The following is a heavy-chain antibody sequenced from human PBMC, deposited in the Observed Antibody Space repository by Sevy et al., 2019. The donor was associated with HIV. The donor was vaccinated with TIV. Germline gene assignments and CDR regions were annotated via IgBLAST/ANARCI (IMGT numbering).Heavy chain of an antibody. CDR3: VRDRSASWIDAFDI. J-gene: IGHJ3*02. Sequence: GGSLRLSCAASGFTFSDYYMTWGRQAPGKGLEWIAYISNSGRTTHNADSVDGRFTISRDNAKNSLYLQMNSLRVEDTAVYYCVRDRSASWIDAFDIWGRGARVTVSS. CDR2: ISNSGRTT. D-gene: IGHD2-2*03. V-gene: IGHV3-11*04. CDR1: GFTFSDYY.